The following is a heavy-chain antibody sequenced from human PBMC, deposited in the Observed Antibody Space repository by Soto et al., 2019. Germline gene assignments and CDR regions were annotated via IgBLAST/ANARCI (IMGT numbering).Heavy chain of an antibody. J-gene: IGHJ4*02. Sequence: QVQLQESCPGLGKPSPTLALTCTVSGCSFSSGDYYWSWIRQPPGKGLEWIGYIYYSGSTYYHPSLKSRITISVDTSKNQFSLKLSSVTAADTAVYYCASGPGKYYDSSGYSAGYWGQGTLVTVSS. CDR1: GCSFSSGDYY. V-gene: IGHV4-30-4*01. CDR2: IYYSGST. CDR3: ASGPGKYYDSSGYSAGY. D-gene: IGHD3-22*01.